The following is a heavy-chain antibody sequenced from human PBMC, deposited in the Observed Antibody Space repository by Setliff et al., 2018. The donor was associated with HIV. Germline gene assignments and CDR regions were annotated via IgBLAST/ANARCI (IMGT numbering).Heavy chain of an antibody. CDR3: TRVSAWIQLTYYFDY. CDR2: IRGKAYGGTT. Sequence: PGGSLRLSCTASGFTFGDFAMSWVRQAPGKGLEWVAFIRGKAYGGTTEYAASVKGRFSISRDDSKSIAYLQMNSLKAEDTAVYYCTRVSAWIQLTYYFDYWGQGTLVTVSS. V-gene: IGHV3-49*04. D-gene: IGHD5-18*01. CDR1: GFTFGDFA. J-gene: IGHJ4*02.